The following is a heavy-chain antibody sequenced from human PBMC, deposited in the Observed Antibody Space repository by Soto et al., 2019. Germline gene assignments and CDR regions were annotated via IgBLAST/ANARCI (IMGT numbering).Heavy chain of an antibody. J-gene: IGHJ3*02. V-gene: IGHV1-18*04. CDR1: GYTFTNNY. D-gene: IGHD3-22*01. Sequence: ASVKVSCKASGYTFTNNYVVWVRQAPGQGLEWMGWISPNSGNTHYASKLQGRVTMTTDTSTSTAYMELRSLRSDDTAVYYCARDRGYYYDSSGPDAFDIWGQGTMVTVSS. CDR3: ARDRGYYYDSSGPDAFDI. CDR2: ISPNSGNT.